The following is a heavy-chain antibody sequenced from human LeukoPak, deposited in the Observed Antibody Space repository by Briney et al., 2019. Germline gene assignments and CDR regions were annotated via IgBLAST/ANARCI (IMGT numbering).Heavy chain of an antibody. Sequence: PGGSLRLSCAASGFTFSSYWMHWVRQAPGKGLEWVSAISGSGGSTYYADSVKGRFTISRDNSKNTLYLQMNSLRAEDTAVYYCAKDLVRYDDVGTPDYWGQGTLVTVSS. D-gene: IGHD3-22*01. CDR1: GFTFSSYW. J-gene: IGHJ4*02. CDR2: ISGSGGST. V-gene: IGHV3-23*01. CDR3: AKDLVRYDDVGTPDY.